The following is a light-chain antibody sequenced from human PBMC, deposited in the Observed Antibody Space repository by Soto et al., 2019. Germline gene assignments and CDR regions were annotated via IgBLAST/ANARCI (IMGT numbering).Light chain of an antibody. J-gene: IGKJ5*01. V-gene: IGKV3-11*01. CDR1: QSFSSH. CDR2: DAS. Sequence: EIVLTQSPATLSLSPGERATLSCRASQSFSSHLAWYQQKPGQAPRLLIYDASKRATGIPARFSGRGSGTDFTLTISSLEPEDVAVYYCQKRSNWPPVITFGQGTRLEIK. CDR3: QKRSNWPPVIT.